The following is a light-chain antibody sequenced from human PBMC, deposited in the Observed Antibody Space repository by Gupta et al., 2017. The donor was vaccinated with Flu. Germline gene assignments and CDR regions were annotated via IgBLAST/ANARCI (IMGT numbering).Light chain of an antibody. CDR3: QQDDLYSFI. Sequence: DIQMTQSPSSLSASVGDSVTISCLASQSTGIWLAWYQQEPGKAPKLLVYKASSLQSGVSSRFRGSGSGTDFTLTINKLQPEDFATYYCQQDDLYSFIFGQGTKVDIK. V-gene: IGKV1-5*03. J-gene: IGKJ2*01. CDR1: QSTGIW. CDR2: KAS.